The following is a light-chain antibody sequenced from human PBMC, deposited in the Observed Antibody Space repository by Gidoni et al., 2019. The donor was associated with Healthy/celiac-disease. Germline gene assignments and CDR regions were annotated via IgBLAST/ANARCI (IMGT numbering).Light chain of an antibody. CDR1: QSISSY. J-gene: IGKJ4*01. CDR3: QQSYSTPPT. CDR2: AAS. V-gene: IGKV1-39*01. Sequence: DLQMTQSPSSLSASVGDRVTITCRASQSISSYLNWYQQKPGKAPKLLIYAASSLQSGVPSRFSGSGSGTDFTLTISSLQPEDCATYYCQQSYSTPPTFGGGTKVEIK.